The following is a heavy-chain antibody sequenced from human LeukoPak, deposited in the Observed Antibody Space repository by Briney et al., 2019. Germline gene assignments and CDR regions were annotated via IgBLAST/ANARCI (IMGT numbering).Heavy chain of an antibody. CDR1: GFTFSSYA. CDR3: VRIWNDVFDH. CDR2: ISGRGSST. D-gene: IGHD1-1*01. J-gene: IGHJ4*02. Sequence: GGSLRLSCAASGFTFSSYAMTWVRQAPGKGLEWVSGISGRGSSTYYADSVKGRFTISRDNSKNTLYLQMNSLRAEDTAVYYCVRIWNDVFDHWGQGTPVTVSS. V-gene: IGHV3-23*01.